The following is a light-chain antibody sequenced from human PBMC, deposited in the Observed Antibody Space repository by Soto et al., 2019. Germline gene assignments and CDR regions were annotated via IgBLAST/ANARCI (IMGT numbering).Light chain of an antibody. V-gene: IGKV3-20*01. CDR2: DVS. J-gene: IGKJ5*01. CDR1: QTVSGAY. CDR3: QQYNSYSGT. Sequence: EIVLTQSPGTLSLSPGEKATLSCRASQTVSGAYLAWYRQKPGQAPRLLIYDVSRRATGIPDRFSGSGSGTEFTLTISSLQPDDFATYYCQQYNSYSGTFGQGTRLEIK.